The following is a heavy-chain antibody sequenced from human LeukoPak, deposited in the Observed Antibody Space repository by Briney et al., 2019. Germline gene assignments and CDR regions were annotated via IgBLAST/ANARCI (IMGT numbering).Heavy chain of an antibody. CDR3: TRDGSDMGDY. V-gene: IGHV3-7*03. CDR2: IKQDGSEK. CDR1: GFTLSNYW. J-gene: IGHJ4*02. Sequence: GGSLRLSCVASGFTLSNYWMSWVRQAPGKGLEWVAHIKQDGSEKRYVGSVKGRFTISRDNAKNSLHLQMINVRVDDTAVYYCTRDGSDMGDYWGQGTLVTVSS. D-gene: IGHD2-21*01.